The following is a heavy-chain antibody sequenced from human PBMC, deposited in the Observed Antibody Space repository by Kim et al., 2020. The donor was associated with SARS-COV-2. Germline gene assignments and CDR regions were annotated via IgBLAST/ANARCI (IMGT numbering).Heavy chain of an antibody. J-gene: IGHJ4*02. Sequence: GGSLRLCCAASGFTFDDYAMHWVRQAPGKGLEWVSLISGDGGSTYYADSVKGRFTISRDNSKNSLYLQMNSLRTEDTALYYCATYSGYDPFDYWGQGTLVTVSS. D-gene: IGHD5-12*01. CDR1: GFTFDDYA. CDR2: ISGDGGST. V-gene: IGHV3-43*02. CDR3: ATYSGYDPFDY.